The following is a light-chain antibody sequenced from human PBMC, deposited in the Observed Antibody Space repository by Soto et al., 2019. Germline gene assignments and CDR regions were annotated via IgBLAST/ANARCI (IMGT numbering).Light chain of an antibody. CDR1: QDIANF. V-gene: IGKV1-27*01. J-gene: IGKJ4*01. Sequence: ILLTQSPSSLSAFVGDRVTITCRASQDIANFLAWYQQKPGKVPTLLIYAASALQSGGPSRFSGSGSITDCTLTISSLQPEDVATDYCQMCKVAPSAFGGGTK. CDR3: QMCKVAPSA. CDR2: AAS.